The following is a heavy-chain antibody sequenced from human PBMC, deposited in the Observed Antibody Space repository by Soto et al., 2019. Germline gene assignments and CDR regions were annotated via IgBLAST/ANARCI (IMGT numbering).Heavy chain of an antibody. CDR3: ARLGGDYKGYYYGMDV. Sequence: GESLKISCKGSGYSFTSYWIGWVRQMPGKGLEWMGIIYLGDSDTRYSPSFQGQVTISADKSISTAYLQWSSLKASDTAMYYCARLGGDYKGYYYGMDVWGQGTTVTVSS. J-gene: IGHJ6*02. CDR2: IYLGDSDT. D-gene: IGHD4-17*01. CDR1: GYSFTSYW. V-gene: IGHV5-51*01.